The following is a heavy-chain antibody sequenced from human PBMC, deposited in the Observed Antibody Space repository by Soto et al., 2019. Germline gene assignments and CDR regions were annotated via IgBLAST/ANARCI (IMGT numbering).Heavy chain of an antibody. D-gene: IGHD4-17*01. CDR2: INPSAGNT. J-gene: IGHJ4*02. CDR1: GGTFISYY. CDR3: ARLAAVTPPYYFDF. Sequence: ASVKVSCKASGGTFISYYMPWVRQAPGQGFEWMGVINPSAGNTVYAQKFQGRVTMTRDTSTSTFYMELSSLRSEDTAVYHCARLAAVTPPYYFDFWGQGAQVTVSS. V-gene: IGHV1-46*01.